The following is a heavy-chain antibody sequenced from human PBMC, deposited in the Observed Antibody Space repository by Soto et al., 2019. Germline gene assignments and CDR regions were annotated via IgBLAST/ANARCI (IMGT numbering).Heavy chain of an antibody. CDR1: GFTFSSSA. Sequence: EVQLLESGGGLVQPGGSLRLSCAASGFTFSSSAMTWVRQAPGKGPEWVSSINNRGDSTYYADSVKGRFTISRDFSKNTRVLQRNNLRAEDTAVYYCAKPRSDTSGWGADWFDRWGQGTLVTVSS. CDR2: INNRGDST. D-gene: IGHD3-22*01. CDR3: AKPRSDTSGWGADWFDR. J-gene: IGHJ5*02. V-gene: IGHV3-23*01.